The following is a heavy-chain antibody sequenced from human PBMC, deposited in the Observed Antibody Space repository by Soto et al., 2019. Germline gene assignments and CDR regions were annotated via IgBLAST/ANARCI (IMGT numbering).Heavy chain of an antibody. CDR2: IKAGGDRT. V-gene: IGHV3-23*01. Sequence: GGSLRLSCAASGFTFSLYSMTWVRQAPGKGLEWVSSIKAGGDRTYYADSVKGRFTISRDNSKNTHYLLMSSLRAEDTALYYCASSSYYDAFDMWGQGTKVTVSS. J-gene: IGHJ3*02. CDR3: ASSSYYDAFDM. D-gene: IGHD6-13*01. CDR1: GFTFSLYS.